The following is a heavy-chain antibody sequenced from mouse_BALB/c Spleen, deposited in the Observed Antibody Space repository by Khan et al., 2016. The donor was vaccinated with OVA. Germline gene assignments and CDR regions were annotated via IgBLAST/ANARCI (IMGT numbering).Heavy chain of an antibody. CDR1: GYAITSDYA. CDR3: ARSLYYSYGYALDC. Sequence: VQLKESGPGLVKPSQSLSLTCTVTGYAITSDYAWYWIRQFPGNKLEWMGYISSTGSTSYNPSLKSRISITRDTSKNQFFLQLKSVTTEDTVTYYCARSLYYSYGYALDCWGRGTSVTVSS. J-gene: IGHJ4*01. D-gene: IGHD2-14*01. CDR2: ISSTGST. V-gene: IGHV3-2*02.